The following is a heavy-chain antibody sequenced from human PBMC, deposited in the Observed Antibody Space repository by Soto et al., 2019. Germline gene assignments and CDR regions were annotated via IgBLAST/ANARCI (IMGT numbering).Heavy chain of an antibody. CDR3: ASSAYYDILTGYYYFDY. D-gene: IGHD3-9*01. CDR2: IYSSGST. Sequence: SETLSLTCTVSGGSISSYYWSWIRQPPGKGLEWIGYIYSSGSTNYSPSLKSRLTISADTSKNQFSLKLSSVTAADTAVYYCASSAYYDILTGYYYFDYWGQGTLVTVS. CDR1: GGSISSYY. J-gene: IGHJ4*02. V-gene: IGHV4-59*01.